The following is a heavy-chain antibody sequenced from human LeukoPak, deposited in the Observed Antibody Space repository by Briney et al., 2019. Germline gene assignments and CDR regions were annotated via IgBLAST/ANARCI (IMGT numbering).Heavy chain of an antibody. CDR1: GGTFSSYA. V-gene: IGHV1-69*04. D-gene: IGHD2-2*01. Sequence: ASVKVSCKASGGTFSSYAIGWVRQAPGQGLEWMGRIIPIFGIANYAQKFQGRVTITADKSTSTAYMELSSLRSEDTAVYYCAREGQDCSSTSCYPDYWGQGTLVTVSS. CDR2: IIPIFGIA. J-gene: IGHJ4*02. CDR3: AREGQDCSSTSCYPDY.